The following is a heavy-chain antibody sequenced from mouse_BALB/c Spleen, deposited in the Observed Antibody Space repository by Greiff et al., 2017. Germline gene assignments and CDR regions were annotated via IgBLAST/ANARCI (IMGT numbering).Heavy chain of an antibody. V-gene: IGHV1-15*01. CDR1: GYTFTDYE. CDR2: IDPETGGT. J-gene: IGHJ3*01. Sequence: LQESGAELVRPGASVTLSCKASGYTFTDYEMHWVKQTPVHGLEWIGAIDPETGGTAYNKKFKGKATLTAEKSSSTAYMELRILTSEDSAVYYCTPNWAFAYWGQGTLVTVSA. CDR3: TPNWAFAY. D-gene: IGHD4-1*01.